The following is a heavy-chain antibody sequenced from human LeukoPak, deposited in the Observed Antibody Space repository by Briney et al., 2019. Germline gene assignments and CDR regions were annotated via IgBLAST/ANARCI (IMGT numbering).Heavy chain of an antibody. CDR2: IYWNDDK. Sequence: SGPTLVKPTQTLTLTCTFSGFSLSTSGVGVGWIRQPPGKALEWLALIYWNDDKRYSPSLKSRPTITKDTSKNQVVLTMTNMDPVDTATYYCAHTAKPYSGYDPVVYFDYWGQGTLVTVSS. CDR3: AHTAKPYSGYDPVVYFDY. J-gene: IGHJ4*02. V-gene: IGHV2-5*01. CDR1: GFSLSTSGVG. D-gene: IGHD5-12*01.